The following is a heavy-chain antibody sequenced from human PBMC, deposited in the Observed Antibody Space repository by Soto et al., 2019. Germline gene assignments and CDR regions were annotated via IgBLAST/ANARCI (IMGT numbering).Heavy chain of an antibody. CDR2: INNSGST. Sequence: SETLSLTYAVYDASFSRYYLSWIGQSPGKGLEWIGQINNSGSTNNNPSLKMQVAITVNTAKNQFSLKLSSVTAADTAVYYCARGRGPYCSSTSCPPTYNWFDPWGQGTLVTVSS. V-gene: IGHV4-34*01. CDR3: ARGRGPYCSSTSCPPTYNWFDP. D-gene: IGHD2-2*01. J-gene: IGHJ5*02. CDR1: DASFSRYY.